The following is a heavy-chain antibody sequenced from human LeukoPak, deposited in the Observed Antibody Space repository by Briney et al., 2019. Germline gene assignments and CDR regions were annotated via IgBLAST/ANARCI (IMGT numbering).Heavy chain of an antibody. CDR3: AKLSITMVRGVMSDY. CDR2: ISYDGSNK. Sequence: PGGSLRLSCAASGFTFSSYGMHWARQAPGKGLEWVAVISYDGSNKYYANSVKGRFTISRDNSKNTLYLQMNSLRAEDTAVYYCAKLSITMVRGVMSDYWGQGTLVTVSS. CDR1: GFTFSSYG. J-gene: IGHJ4*02. V-gene: IGHV3-30*18. D-gene: IGHD3-10*01.